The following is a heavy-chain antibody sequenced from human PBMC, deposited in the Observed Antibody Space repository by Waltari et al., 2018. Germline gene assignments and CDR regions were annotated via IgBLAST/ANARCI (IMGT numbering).Heavy chain of an antibody. V-gene: IGHV3-23*01. D-gene: IGHD3-3*01. CDR3: AKDGGRITIFGVVNNWFDP. J-gene: IGHJ5*02. Sequence: EVQLLESGGGLVQPGGSLRLSCAASGFTFSSYAMSWVRQAPGKGLEWVSAISGSGGSTYYADSVKGRFTISRDNSKNTLYLQMNSLRAEDTAVYYCAKDGGRITIFGVVNNWFDPWGQGTLVTVSS. CDR2: ISGSGGST. CDR1: GFTFSSYA.